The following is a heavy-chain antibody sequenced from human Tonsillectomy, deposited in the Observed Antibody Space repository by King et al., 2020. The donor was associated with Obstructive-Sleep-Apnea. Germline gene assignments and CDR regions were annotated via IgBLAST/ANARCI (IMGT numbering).Heavy chain of an antibody. V-gene: IGHV1-18*04. D-gene: IGHD6-19*01. CDR1: GYTFTNYG. CDR2: SSGYNDNT. CDR3: ARGGIAVAGSLEYFQH. J-gene: IGHJ1*01. Sequence: VQLVESGAEVKKPGASVTVSCKASGYTFTNYGISWVRQAPGQGLEWMGWSSGYNDNTNYAQKLQGRVTMTTNTSTSTAYMELRSLRSDDTAVYYCARGGIAVAGSLEYFQHWGQGTLVTVSS.